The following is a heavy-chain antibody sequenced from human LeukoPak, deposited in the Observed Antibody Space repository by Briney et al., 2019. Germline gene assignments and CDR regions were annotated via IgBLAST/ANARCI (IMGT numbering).Heavy chain of an antibody. D-gene: IGHD3-22*01. CDR3: ARAGLTYYYDSSGYYYFQH. V-gene: IGHV1-69*01. J-gene: IGHJ1*01. CDR2: IIPIFGTA. Sequence: GSSVKVSCKASGGTFSSYAISWVRQAPGQGLEWMGGIIPIFGTANYAQKFQGRVTITADESTSTAYMELSSLRSEDTAVYYCARAGLTYYYDSSGYYYFQHWGQGTLVTVSS. CDR1: GGTFSSYA.